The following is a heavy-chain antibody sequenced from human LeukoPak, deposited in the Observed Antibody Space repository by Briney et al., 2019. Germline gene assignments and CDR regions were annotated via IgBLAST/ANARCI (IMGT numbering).Heavy chain of an antibody. Sequence: PGGSLRLSCAASGFTFSSYGMHWVRQAPGKGLEWVAFIRYDGSNKYYADSVKGRFTISRDNSKNTLYLQMNSLRAEDTAVYYCAKDSGDFWSGYYTGIDAFDIWGQGTVVTVSS. CDR2: IRYDGSNK. D-gene: IGHD3-3*01. J-gene: IGHJ3*02. CDR3: AKDSGDFWSGYYTGIDAFDI. CDR1: GFTFSSYG. V-gene: IGHV3-30*02.